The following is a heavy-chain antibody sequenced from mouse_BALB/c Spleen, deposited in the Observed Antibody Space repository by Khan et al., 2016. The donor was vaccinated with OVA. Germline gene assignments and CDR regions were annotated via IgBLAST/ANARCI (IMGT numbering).Heavy chain of an antibody. CDR1: GYTFSSYW. D-gene: IGHD1-1*01. J-gene: IGHJ3*01. V-gene: IGHV1-9*01. CDR3: ARWNYYGSTSWFGY. Sequence: QVQLKESGAELMKPGASVKISCKASGYTFSSYWIEWVKQRPGHGLEWIGEIFPGSGNTNFNEKFRGKATFAADTSSNTAYMQLSSLTSEDSAVEYCARWNYYGSTSWFGYWGQGTLVTVSA. CDR2: IFPGSGNT.